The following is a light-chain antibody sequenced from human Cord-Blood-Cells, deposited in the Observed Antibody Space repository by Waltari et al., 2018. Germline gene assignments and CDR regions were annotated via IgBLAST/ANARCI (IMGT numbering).Light chain of an antibody. CDR1: QSVSSY. J-gene: IGKJ4*01. CDR2: GAS. V-gene: IGKV3-11*01. Sequence: DIVLTQSPATLSLSPGVRATLSYRASQSVSSYLAWYQQKPGQAPRVRIYGASNRATGIPARFSGSGSGTDVILTISSLEPEDFAVYDCQQRSNGPLTFGGGTKVEIK. CDR3: QQRSNGPLT.